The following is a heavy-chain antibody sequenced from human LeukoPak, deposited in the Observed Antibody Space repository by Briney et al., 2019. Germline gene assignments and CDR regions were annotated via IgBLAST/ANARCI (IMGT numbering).Heavy chain of an antibody. J-gene: IGHJ3*02. CDR1: EFSVGSNY. Sequence: GGSLSLSCAASEFSVGSNYMTWVRQAPGKGLEGVSLIYSGGSTYYADSVKGRFTISRDNAKNSLYLQMNSLRAEDTAVYYCARDDTGYDYVWGSYREDAFDIWGQGTMVTVSS. V-gene: IGHV3-66*01. CDR3: ARDDTGYDYVWGSYREDAFDI. CDR2: IYSGGST. D-gene: IGHD3-16*02.